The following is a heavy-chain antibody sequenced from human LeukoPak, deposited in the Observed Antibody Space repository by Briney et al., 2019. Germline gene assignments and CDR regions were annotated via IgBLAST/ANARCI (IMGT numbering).Heavy chain of an antibody. CDR2: IRASGGVT. Sequence: GGSLRLSCAASGFTFSTYSMSWVRQAPEEGLEWVSTIRASGGVTYYADSVKGRFTISRDNAKNTLYLQMNSLRAEDTAVYYCARSVKGGVTDYWGQGTLVTVSS. J-gene: IGHJ4*02. CDR3: ARSVKGGVTDY. CDR1: GFTFSTYS. D-gene: IGHD3-16*01. V-gene: IGHV3-23*01.